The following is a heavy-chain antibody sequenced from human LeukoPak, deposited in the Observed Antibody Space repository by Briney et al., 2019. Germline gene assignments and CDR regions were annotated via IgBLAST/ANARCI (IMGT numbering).Heavy chain of an antibody. D-gene: IGHD3-22*01. CDR2: ISAYNGNT. CDR3: ARESYYDGMGYYYYYGMDV. V-gene: IGHV1-18*01. CDR1: GYTFTSYG. J-gene: IGHJ6*02. Sequence: ASVKVSCKASGYTFTSYGISWVRQAPGQGLEWMGWISAYNGNTNYAQELQGRVTMTTDTSTSTAYMELRSLRSDDTAVYYCARESYYDGMGYYYYYGMDVWGRGTTVTVSS.